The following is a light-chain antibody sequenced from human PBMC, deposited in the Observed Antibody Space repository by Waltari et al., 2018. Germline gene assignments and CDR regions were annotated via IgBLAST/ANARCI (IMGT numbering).Light chain of an antibody. CDR2: KDS. CDR3: YSAADNYWV. J-gene: IGLJ3*02. V-gene: IGLV3-27*01. CDR1: VVAKKY. Sequence: SYELTQPSSVSVSPGQTARITCPGDVVAKKYVRWFQQKPGQAPVLVIYKDSERPSGIPERFSGSSSGTTVTLTISGAQVEDEADYYCYSAADNYWVFGGGTKLTVL.